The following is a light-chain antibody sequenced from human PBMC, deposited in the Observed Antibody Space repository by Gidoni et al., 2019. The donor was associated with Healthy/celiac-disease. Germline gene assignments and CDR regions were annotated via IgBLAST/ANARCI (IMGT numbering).Light chain of an antibody. J-gene: IGKJ1*01. V-gene: IGKV1-5*03. CDR1: QSISSW. Sequence: DIQMTQSPSTLSASVGDRVTITCRASQSISSWLAWYQQKPGKATKRLIYKASSLESGVPSRFSGSGSGTEFTLTISSLQPDDFATYYCQQYNSYEWTFGQGTKVEIK. CDR3: QQYNSYEWT. CDR2: KAS.